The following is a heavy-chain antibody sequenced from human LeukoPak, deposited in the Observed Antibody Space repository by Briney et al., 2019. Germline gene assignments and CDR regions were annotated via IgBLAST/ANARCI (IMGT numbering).Heavy chain of an antibody. J-gene: IGHJ4*02. D-gene: IGHD3-22*01. CDR1: GGSISSSSYY. V-gene: IGHV4-39*01. CDR3: ATSSDYYDPFDY. Sequence: SETLSLTCTVSGGSISSSSYYWGWIRQPPGKGLEWIGNIYYVGSTYYNPSPKSRVTISVDTSKKQSSLKLSSVTAADTAVYYCATSSDYYDPFDYWGQGTLVTVSS. CDR2: IYYVGST.